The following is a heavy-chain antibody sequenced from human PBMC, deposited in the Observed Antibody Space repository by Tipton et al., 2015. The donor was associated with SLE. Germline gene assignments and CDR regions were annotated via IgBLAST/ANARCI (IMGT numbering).Heavy chain of an antibody. J-gene: IGHJ4*02. CDR1: GFTFDDYA. V-gene: IGHV3-48*02. D-gene: IGHD2-21*01. CDR2: ISTSSTTI. Sequence: SLRLSCAASGFTFDDYAMHWVRQAPGKGLDWISYISTSSTTIYYADSVKGRFTISRDDAKNSLYLQMNSLRDDDTAIYYCARGGVVGFDFDYWGQGTLVTVSS. CDR3: ARGGVVGFDFDY.